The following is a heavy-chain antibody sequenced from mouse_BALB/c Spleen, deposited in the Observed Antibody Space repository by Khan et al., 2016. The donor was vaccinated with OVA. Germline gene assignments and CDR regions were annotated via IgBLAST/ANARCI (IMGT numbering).Heavy chain of an antibody. CDR2: IWGDGST. V-gene: IGHV2-6-7*01. CDR3: AREIYYDYAYYYAKDY. D-gene: IGHD2-4*01. Sequence: VQLQESGPGLVAPSQSLSITCTVSGFSLTGYGVNWVRQPPGKGLEWLGMIWGDGSTDYNSALKSRLSISKDNSKSQVFLKMNSLHTDDTAMYYCAREIYYDYAYYYAKDYWGQGTSVTVSS. J-gene: IGHJ4*01. CDR1: GFSLTGYG.